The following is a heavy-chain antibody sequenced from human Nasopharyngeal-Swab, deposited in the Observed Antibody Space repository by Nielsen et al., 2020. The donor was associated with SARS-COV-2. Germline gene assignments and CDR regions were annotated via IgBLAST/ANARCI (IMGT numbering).Heavy chain of an antibody. Sequence: SETLSLTCTVSGGSISSGGYYWSGSRQHPGKGLEWIGYIYYSGSTYYNPSLKSRVTISVDTSKNQFSLKLSSVTAADTAVYYCARVLRYFDWLFFDYWGQGTLVTVSS. D-gene: IGHD3-9*01. V-gene: IGHV4-31*03. CDR2: IYYSGST. CDR3: ARVLRYFDWLFFDY. J-gene: IGHJ4*02. CDR1: GGSISSGGYY.